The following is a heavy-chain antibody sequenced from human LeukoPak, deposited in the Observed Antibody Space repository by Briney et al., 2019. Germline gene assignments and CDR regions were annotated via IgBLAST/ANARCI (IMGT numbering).Heavy chain of an antibody. Sequence: SETLSLTCAVYGGSFSGYYWSWIRQPPGKGLEWIGEINHSGSTNYNPSLKSRVTISVDTSKNQFSLKLSSVTAAYTAVYYCARAKKLYYYYGSGSSFDYWGQGTLVTVSS. D-gene: IGHD3-10*01. V-gene: IGHV4-34*01. J-gene: IGHJ4*02. CDR2: INHSGST. CDR1: GGSFSGYY. CDR3: ARAKKLYYYYGSGSSFDY.